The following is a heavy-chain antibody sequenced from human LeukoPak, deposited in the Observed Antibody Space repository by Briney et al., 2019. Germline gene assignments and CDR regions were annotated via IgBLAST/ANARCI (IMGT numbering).Heavy chain of an antibody. Sequence: ASVKVSCKASGYTLTGNYMHWVRQAPGQGLEWMGWIDPNSSGTLYGQKFQGRVTMTRDTSITTAYMELRRLRSDDTAVYYCSRQGTGDELDYWGQGTLVTVSS. CDR2: IDPNSSGT. CDR3: SRQGTGDELDY. D-gene: IGHD7-27*01. V-gene: IGHV1-2*02. J-gene: IGHJ4*02. CDR1: GYTLTGNY.